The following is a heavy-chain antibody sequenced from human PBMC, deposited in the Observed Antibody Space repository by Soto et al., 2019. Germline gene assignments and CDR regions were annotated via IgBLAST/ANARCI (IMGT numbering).Heavy chain of an antibody. V-gene: IGHV3-15*05. CDR1: GFSFRNAW. CDR2: IKSESVDGTT. J-gene: IGHJ5*02. D-gene: IGHD7-27*01. Sequence: EVQLVASGGDLVKPGGSLRLACAGSGFSFRNAWMSWVRQAPGKGPEWIGRIKSESVDGTTDYAAPVKGRFTVSRDDSKNTVYLHMSSLKIEDTAVYYCLGDWLHPWGQGTLVTVSS. CDR3: LGDWLHP.